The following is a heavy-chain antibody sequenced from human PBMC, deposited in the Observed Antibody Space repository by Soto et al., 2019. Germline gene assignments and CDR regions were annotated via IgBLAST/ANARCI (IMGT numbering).Heavy chain of an antibody. V-gene: IGHV3-23*01. Sequence: PGGSLRLSCAASGFTFSSYAMSWVRQAPGKGLEWVSAISGGGDSTYYADSVQGRFTISRDNSKNTLYLQMNSLRAEDTAVYYCAKDIKVGATLHYYFDYWGQGTLVTVS. CDR2: ISGGGDST. CDR3: AKDIKVGATLHYYFDY. J-gene: IGHJ4*02. D-gene: IGHD1-26*01. CDR1: GFTFSSYA.